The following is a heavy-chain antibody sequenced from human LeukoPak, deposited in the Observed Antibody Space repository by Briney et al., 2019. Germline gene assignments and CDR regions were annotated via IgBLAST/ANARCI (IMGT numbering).Heavy chain of an antibody. D-gene: IGHD6-13*01. V-gene: IGHV4-39*01. CDR1: GGSISSSSYY. Sequence: SETLSLTCTVSGGSISSSSYYWGWIRQPPGKGLEWIGRIYYSGSTYYNPSLKSRVTISVDTSKNQFSLKLSSVTAADTAVYYCARLQRDSSSWSLYNWFDPWGQGTLVTVSS. J-gene: IGHJ5*02. CDR2: IYYSGST. CDR3: ARLQRDSSSWSLYNWFDP.